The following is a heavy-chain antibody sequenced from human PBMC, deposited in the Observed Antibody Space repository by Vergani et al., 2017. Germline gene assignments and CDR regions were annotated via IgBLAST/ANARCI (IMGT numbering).Heavy chain of an antibody. CDR2: INSSGYTI. J-gene: IGHJ6*02. CDR1: GFTFSSYE. CDR3: ARSGRSSSWSTRAYYYYGMDV. Sequence: EVQLVESGGGLVQPGGSLRLSCAASGFTFSSYEMNWVRQAPGKGLEWLSYINSSGYTIYYADSVKGRFTISRDNAKNSLYLQMNSLRAEDTAVYYCARSGRSSSWSTRAYYYYGMDVWGQGTTVTVSS. D-gene: IGHD6-13*01. V-gene: IGHV3-48*03.